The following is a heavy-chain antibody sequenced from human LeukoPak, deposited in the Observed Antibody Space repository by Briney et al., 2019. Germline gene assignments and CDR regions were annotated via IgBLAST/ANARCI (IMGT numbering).Heavy chain of an antibody. Sequence: ASVKVSCKASGYSFTNYGITWVRQAPGQGLEWMGWISAHNGNTNYAQKLQGRVTMTTDTSTSTAYMELRSLRSDDTAVYYCARPGGTIFGVGLSYAHFDYWGQGTLVTVSS. CDR2: ISAHNGNT. V-gene: IGHV1-18*01. CDR1: GYSFTNYG. D-gene: IGHD3-3*01. CDR3: ARPGGTIFGVGLSYAHFDY. J-gene: IGHJ4*02.